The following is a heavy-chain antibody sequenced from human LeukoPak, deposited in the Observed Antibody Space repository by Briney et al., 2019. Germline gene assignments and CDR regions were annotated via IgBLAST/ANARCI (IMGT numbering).Heavy chain of an antibody. D-gene: IGHD3-10*01. V-gene: IGHV3-7*01. CDR3: ARDYVRGGIDY. J-gene: IGHJ4*02. Sequence: GGSLRLSCAASGFTFSSYWMSWVRRAPGKGLEWVAKIKQDGSEKYYVGSVKGRFTISRDNAKNSLYLQMNSLRAEDTAVYYCARDYVRGGIDYWGQGTLVTVPS. CDR1: GFTFSSYW. CDR2: IKQDGSEK.